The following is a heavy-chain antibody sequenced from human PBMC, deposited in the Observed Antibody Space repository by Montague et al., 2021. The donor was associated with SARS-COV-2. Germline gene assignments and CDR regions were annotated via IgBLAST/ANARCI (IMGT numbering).Heavy chain of an antibody. CDR3: TRVRGVNIIFGAYYYYGMDV. CDR1: GWSFSTYY. J-gene: IGHJ6*02. Sequence: SETLSLTCAVYGWSFSTYYWSWIRQPPGKGLEWIGEINHSGSTNYNPSLKSRVTISVDTSKNQFSLKLSSVTAADTAVYYCTRVRGVNIIFGAYYYYGMDVWGQGTTVTVS. V-gene: IGHV4-34*01. D-gene: IGHD3-10*01. CDR2: INHSGST.